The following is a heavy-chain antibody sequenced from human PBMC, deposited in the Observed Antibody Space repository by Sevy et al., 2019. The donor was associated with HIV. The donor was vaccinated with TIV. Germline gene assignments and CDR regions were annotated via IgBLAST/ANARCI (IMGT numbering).Heavy chain of an antibody. J-gene: IGHJ6*02. D-gene: IGHD2-2*01. CDR3: ARDQSGRYCSSTSCSYYYGMDV. Sequence: ASVKVSCKASGYTFTSYGINWVRQAPGQGLEWMGWISAYNGNTNYAQKLQGRVTMTTDTSTSTAYMELGSLRSDDTAVYYFARDQSGRYCSSTSCSYYYGMDVWGQGTTVTVSS. V-gene: IGHV1-18*01. CDR2: ISAYNGNT. CDR1: GYTFTSYG.